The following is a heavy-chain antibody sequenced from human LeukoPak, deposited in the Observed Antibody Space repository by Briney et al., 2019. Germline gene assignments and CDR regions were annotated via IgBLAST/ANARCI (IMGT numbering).Heavy chain of an antibody. Sequence: SETLSLTCAVYGGSFSGYYWSWIRQPPGKGLEWIGEIKHSGSTNYNPSLKSRVTISVDASKNQFSLKLSSVTAADTAVYYCARVRRTAVSRYSGYYYYYGMDVWGQGTTVTVSS. D-gene: IGHD1-26*01. CDR2: IKHSGST. CDR3: ARVRRTAVSRYSGYYYYYGMDV. V-gene: IGHV4-34*01. CDR1: GGSFSGYY. J-gene: IGHJ6*02.